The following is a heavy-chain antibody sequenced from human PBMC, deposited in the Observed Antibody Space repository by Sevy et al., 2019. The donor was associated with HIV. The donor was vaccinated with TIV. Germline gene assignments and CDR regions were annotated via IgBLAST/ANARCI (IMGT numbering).Heavy chain of an antibody. J-gene: IGHJ6*02. Sequence: GGSLRLSCSASGFTFSSYAMDWVRQAPGKGLEWVSTIRGSGGSTYYADSVKGRFTISRDNSKNTLYLQMNSLRAEDTAVYYCRGDYVSSQLASYYYYGMDVWGQGTTVTVSS. CDR2: IRGSGGST. V-gene: IGHV3-23*01. D-gene: IGHD3-22*01. CDR3: RGDYVSSQLASYYYYGMDV. CDR1: GFTFSSYA.